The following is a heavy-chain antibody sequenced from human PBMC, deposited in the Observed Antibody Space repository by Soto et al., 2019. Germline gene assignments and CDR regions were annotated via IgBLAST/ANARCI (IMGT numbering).Heavy chain of an antibody. CDR3: ARYEARRFHYYDSSGYYPDAFDI. CDR1: GGSISSGGYS. D-gene: IGHD3-22*01. V-gene: IGHV4-30-2*01. J-gene: IGHJ3*02. Sequence: SETLSLTCAVSGGSISSGGYSWSWIRQPPGKGLEWIGYIYHSGSTYYNPSLKSRVTISVDRSKNQFSLKLSSVTAADAAVYYCARYEARRFHYYDSSGYYPDAFDIWGQGTMVTVSS. CDR2: IYHSGST.